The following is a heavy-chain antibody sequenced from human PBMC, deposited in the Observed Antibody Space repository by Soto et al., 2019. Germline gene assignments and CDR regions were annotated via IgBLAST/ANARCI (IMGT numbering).Heavy chain of an antibody. V-gene: IGHV4-31*03. J-gene: IGHJ6*02. CDR2: TYYSGST. D-gene: IGHD3-9*01. CDR1: GGSISSDGYY. Sequence: SETLSLTCTVSGGSISSDGYYWTWIRQHPGKGLEWIGYTYYSGSTYNNPSLKSRVTISVDTSKNQFSLKLSSVTAADTAVYYCASLNYYYGMNVWGQGTTVTVSS. CDR3: ASLNYYYGMNV.